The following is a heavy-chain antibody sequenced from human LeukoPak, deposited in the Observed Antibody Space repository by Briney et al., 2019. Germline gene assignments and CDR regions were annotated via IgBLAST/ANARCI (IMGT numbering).Heavy chain of an antibody. Sequence: PSETLPLTCTVSGGSISSYYWSWIRQPPGKGLEWIGYIYYSGSTNYNPSLKSRVTISVDTSKNQFSLKLSSVTAADTAVYYCAHSGYDFWSQTHFDYWGQGTLVTVSS. D-gene: IGHD5-12*01. CDR3: AHSGYDFWSQTHFDY. CDR2: IYYSGST. J-gene: IGHJ4*02. CDR1: GGSISSYY. V-gene: IGHV4-59*01.